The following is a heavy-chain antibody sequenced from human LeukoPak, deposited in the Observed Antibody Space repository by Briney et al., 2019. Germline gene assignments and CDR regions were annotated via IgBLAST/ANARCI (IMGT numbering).Heavy chain of an antibody. CDR3: ASLGNSSGQSRRFDP. CDR2: INHSGST. D-gene: IGHD6-25*01. V-gene: IGHV4-34*01. CDR1: GGSFSGYY. Sequence: SETLSLTCAVYGGSFSGYYWSWIRQPPGKGLEWIGEINHSGSTNYNPSLKSRVTISVDTSKNQFSLKLSSVTAADTGVYYCASLGNSSGQSRRFDPWGQGTLVTVSS. J-gene: IGHJ5*02.